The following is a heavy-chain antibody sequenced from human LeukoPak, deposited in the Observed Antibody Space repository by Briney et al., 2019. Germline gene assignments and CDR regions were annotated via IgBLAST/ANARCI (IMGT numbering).Heavy chain of an antibody. V-gene: IGHV3-7*01. CDR3: ARVGKVGFGESNWFDP. J-gene: IGHJ5*02. CDR2: IKQDGSEK. CDR1: GFTFSSYW. D-gene: IGHD3-10*01. Sequence: GGSLRLSCAASGFTFSSYWMSWVRQAPGKGLEWVANIKQDGSEKYYVDSVKGRFTISRDNAKNSPYLQMNSLRAEDTAVYYCARVGKVGFGESNWFDPWGQGTLVTVSS.